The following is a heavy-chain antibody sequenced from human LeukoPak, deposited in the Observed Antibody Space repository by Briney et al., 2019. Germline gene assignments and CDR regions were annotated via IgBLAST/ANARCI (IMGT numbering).Heavy chain of an antibody. CDR3: ASGATVGDY. CDR1: GFTFSSYS. D-gene: IGHD1-26*01. J-gene: IGHJ4*02. CDR2: LSRSRGYI. Sequence: GGALRLSCAASGFTFSSYSMNGVRQAPWKGLEWVSSLSRSRGYIYYADSVKGRFTISRDNAKNSLYLQMNSLRAEETAVYYCASGATVGDYWGQGTLVTVSS. V-gene: IGHV3-21*01.